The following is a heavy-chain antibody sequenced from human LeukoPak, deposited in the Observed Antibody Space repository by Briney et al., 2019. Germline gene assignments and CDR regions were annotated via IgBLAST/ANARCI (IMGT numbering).Heavy chain of an antibody. Sequence: KPSETLSLTCTVSGGSISNYYWSWVRQPPGKGLEWLWYIYYSGSTKYNPSLKSRVTISIDTSKNQFSLKLSSVTAADTAVYYCARDRGIGDYYHYYFDYWGQGTLVTVSS. CDR1: GGSISNYY. V-gene: IGHV4-59*01. CDR2: IYYSGST. J-gene: IGHJ4*02. D-gene: IGHD4-17*01. CDR3: ARDRGIGDYYHYYFDY.